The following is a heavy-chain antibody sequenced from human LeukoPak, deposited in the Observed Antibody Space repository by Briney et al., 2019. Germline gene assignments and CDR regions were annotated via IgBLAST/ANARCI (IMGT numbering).Heavy chain of an antibody. CDR3: ARTTEGGYTYDYFYYYYMDV. CDR1: GGSISSYY. J-gene: IGHJ6*03. Sequence: SETLSLTCTVSGGSISSYYWSWIRRPPGKGLEWIGYIDYSGSTNYNPSLKSRVTISVDTSKNQFSLKLSSVAAADTAVYYCARTTEGGYTYDYFYYYYMDVWGKGTTVTISS. V-gene: IGHV4-59*01. D-gene: IGHD5-18*01. CDR2: IDYSGST.